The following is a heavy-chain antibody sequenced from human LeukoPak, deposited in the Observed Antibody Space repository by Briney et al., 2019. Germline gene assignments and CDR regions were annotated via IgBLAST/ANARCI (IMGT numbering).Heavy chain of an antibody. D-gene: IGHD3-16*01. CDR1: GFTVSSTY. CDR3: AREMITFGGVKYYFDY. Sequence: GGSLRLSCEASGFTVSSTYMNWVRQAPGKGLEWVSIMYSGGNTYYADSVKGRFTISRDNSKNTLYLQMNSLRAEDTAVYYCAREMITFGGVKYYFDYWGQGTLVTVSS. V-gene: IGHV3-66*02. J-gene: IGHJ4*02. CDR2: MYSGGNT.